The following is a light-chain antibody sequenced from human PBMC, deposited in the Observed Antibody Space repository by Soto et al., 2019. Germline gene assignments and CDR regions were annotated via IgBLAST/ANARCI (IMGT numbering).Light chain of an antibody. CDR3: SSYAGSNNLV. V-gene: IGLV2-8*01. J-gene: IGLJ3*02. CDR2: DVN. CDR1: STDVGNYNY. Sequence: QSALTQPPSASGSPGQSLTISCTGTSTDVGNYNYVSWYQQHPGKAPKLLIPDVNRRPSGVPDRFSGSKSGNTASLTVSGLQAEDESDYYFSSYAGSNNLVFCGGSKLTVL.